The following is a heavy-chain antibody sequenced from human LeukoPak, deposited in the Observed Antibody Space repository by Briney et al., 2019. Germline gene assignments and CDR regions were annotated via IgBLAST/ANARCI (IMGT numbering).Heavy chain of an antibody. D-gene: IGHD6-13*01. CDR1: GFTFSSYT. Sequence: GGSLRLSCAASGFTFSSYTMNWVRQAPGKGLEWVSIISSGSSYIHYADSVKGRFTISRDNAKNSLYLQMNSLRAEDTAVYYCATSRGSWPDYFDYWGQGTLVTVSS. CDR2: ISSGSSYI. J-gene: IGHJ4*02. CDR3: ATSRGSWPDYFDY. V-gene: IGHV3-21*01.